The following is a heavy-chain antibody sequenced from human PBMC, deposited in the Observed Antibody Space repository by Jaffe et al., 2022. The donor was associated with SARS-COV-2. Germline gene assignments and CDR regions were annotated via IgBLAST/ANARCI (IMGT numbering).Heavy chain of an antibody. J-gene: IGHJ4*02. CDR2: MNPNSGNT. D-gene: IGHD2-15*01. V-gene: IGHV1-8*01. Sequence: QVQLVQSGAEVKKPGASVKVSCKASGYTFTSYDINWVRQATGQGLEWMGWMNPNSGNTGYAQKFQGRVTMTRNTSISTAYMELSSLRSEDTAVYYCARVDCSGGSCYSRYFDYWGQGTLVTVSS. CDR3: ARVDCSGGSCYSRYFDY. CDR1: GYTFTSYD.